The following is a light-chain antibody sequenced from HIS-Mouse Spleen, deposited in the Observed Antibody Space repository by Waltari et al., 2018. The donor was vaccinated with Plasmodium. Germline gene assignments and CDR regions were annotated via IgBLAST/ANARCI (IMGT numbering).Light chain of an antibody. J-gene: IGKJ4*01. CDR2: AAS. V-gene: IGKV1-9*01. CDR3: RQLNSYPPF. Sequence: DIQLTQSPSFLSASVGDSVTITCRARQGISSYLAWYQQKPGKAPKHLIYAASTLQRGVPSRFSGSGAGTEFTLTISSLQPEDFATYYCRQLNSYPPFFGGGTKVEIK. CDR1: QGISSY.